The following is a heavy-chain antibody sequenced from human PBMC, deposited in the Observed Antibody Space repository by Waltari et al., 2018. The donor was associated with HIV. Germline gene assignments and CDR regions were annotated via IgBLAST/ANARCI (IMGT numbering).Heavy chain of an antibody. Sequence: QVQLVQSGAEVKKPGASVKVSCKASGYTFTAYHMHRVRQAPGQGLEWLGRINLISVDKNYGQKFQGRVTMTRDTSISTSYMELSRLRSDDTAVYYCARDSYYYDSSGFFPDFWGQGTLVTVSS. D-gene: IGHD3-22*01. J-gene: IGHJ4*02. CDR1: GYTFTAYH. CDR2: INLISVDK. V-gene: IGHV1-2*06. CDR3: ARDSYYYDSSGFFPDF.